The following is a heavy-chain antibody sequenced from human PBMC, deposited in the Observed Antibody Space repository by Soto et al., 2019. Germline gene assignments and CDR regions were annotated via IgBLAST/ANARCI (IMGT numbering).Heavy chain of an antibody. D-gene: IGHD3-16*01. CDR2: IKSKSDGGTT. CDR1: GFTFRNAW. Sequence: EVQLVESGGGLVKPGGSLRLSCAASGFTFRNAWMNWVRQAPGKGLEWVGGIKSKSDGGTTHYAAPGKGRFTISRDDSKITLYLQINSLKNEDPAVYYCFTWGGQKWGPGTLVTVSS. V-gene: IGHV3-15*07. CDR3: FTWGGQK. J-gene: IGHJ4*02.